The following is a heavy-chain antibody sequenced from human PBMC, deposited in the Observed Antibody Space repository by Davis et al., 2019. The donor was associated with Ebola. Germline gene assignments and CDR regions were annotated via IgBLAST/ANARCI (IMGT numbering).Heavy chain of an antibody. D-gene: IGHD2-15*01. CDR1: GFTFSSYN. CDR2: ISSSSSTI. Sequence: GGSLRLSCAASGFTFSSYNMNWVRQVPGKGLEWVSYISSSSSTIYYADSVKGRFTISRDSAMNSLYLQMSSLRDEDTAVYYCARRQAAATRYYYYYGMDVWGQGTTVTVSS. V-gene: IGHV3-48*02. CDR3: ARRQAAATRYYYYYGMDV. J-gene: IGHJ6*02.